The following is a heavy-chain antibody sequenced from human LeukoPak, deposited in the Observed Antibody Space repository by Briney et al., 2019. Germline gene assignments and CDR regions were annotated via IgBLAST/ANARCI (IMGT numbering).Heavy chain of an antibody. J-gene: IGHJ4*02. CDR1: GGSITSNSYS. D-gene: IGHD5-18*01. V-gene: IGHV4-39*01. CDR3: ARLRGGVQLWGD. Sequence: SETLPLTCTVSGGSITSNSYSWGWIRQPPGKGLQWIVTLSHAGTNYYNPSLKSRVTMPVDRSKNQFSLKLTSVTATDTAVYYCARLRGGVQLWGDWGQGTLVTVSS. CDR2: LSHAGTN.